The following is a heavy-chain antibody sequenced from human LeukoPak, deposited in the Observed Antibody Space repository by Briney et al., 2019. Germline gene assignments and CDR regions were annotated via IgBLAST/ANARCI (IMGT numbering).Heavy chain of an antibody. CDR2: IYTSGST. CDR3: ARENTGSYRPFDY. CDR1: VGSMTSYY. J-gene: IGHJ4*02. Sequence: SETLSLTCTVSVGSMTSYYWSLIRQPAGKGLEWIGRIYTSGSTNYSPSLKSRVTMSVDTSKNQFSLRLSSVTAADTAVYYCARENTGSYRPFDYWGQGTLVTVSS. V-gene: IGHV4-4*07. D-gene: IGHD1-26*01.